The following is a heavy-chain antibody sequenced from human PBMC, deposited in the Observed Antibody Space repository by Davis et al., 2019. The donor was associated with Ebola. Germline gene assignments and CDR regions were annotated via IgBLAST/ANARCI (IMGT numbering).Heavy chain of an antibody. V-gene: IGHV4-31*11. CDR1: GGSFSGYY. D-gene: IGHD3-10*01. CDR2: IYYSGST. CDR3: ARDPYGSGSVWFDP. Sequence: MPSETLSLTCAVYGGSFSGYYWSWIRQHPGKGLEWIGYIYYSGSTYYNPSLKSRVTISVDTSKNQFSLKLSAVTAADTAVYYCARDPYGSGSVWFDPWGQGTLVTVSS. J-gene: IGHJ5*02.